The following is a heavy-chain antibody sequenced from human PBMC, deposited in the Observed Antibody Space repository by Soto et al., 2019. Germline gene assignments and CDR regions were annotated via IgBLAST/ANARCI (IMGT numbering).Heavy chain of an antibody. V-gene: IGHV3-23*01. CDR3: ARIRGYYYGLDV. J-gene: IGHJ6*02. CDR1: GFPLSTYG. Sequence: EVQLLESGGGLVQPWGSLRLSCAASGFPLSTYGMTWVRQAPGKGLEWVSAITGTGGSTYYVDSVKGRFTASRDNSKNMIYLQVNSLRAEDTAVYFCARIRGYYYGLDVWGQGTTVTVSS. CDR2: ITGTGGST.